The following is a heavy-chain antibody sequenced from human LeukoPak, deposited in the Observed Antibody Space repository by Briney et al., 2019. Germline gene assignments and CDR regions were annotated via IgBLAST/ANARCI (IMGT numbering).Heavy chain of an antibody. CDR2: IASKTDGGTT. CDR3: TTGIRGD. V-gene: IGHV3-15*04. J-gene: IGHJ4*02. CDR1: DFTFNNVA. Sequence: GGSLRLSCAASDFTFNNVAMNWVRQAPGKGLEWVGRIASKTDGGTTDYAAPVKGRFTISRDDSKNTLFLQMNSLKTEDTAVYYCTTGIRGDCGQGTLVTVSS.